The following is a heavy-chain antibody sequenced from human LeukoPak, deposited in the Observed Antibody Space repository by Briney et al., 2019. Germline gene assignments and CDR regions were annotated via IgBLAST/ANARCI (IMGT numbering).Heavy chain of an antibody. Sequence: GGSLRLSCEGSGFSFSSYAMSWFRQAPGKGLEWVGFIRRKASGGAIEYAASVKGRFTISRDDSNGIAYLQMNSLRAEDTAVYYCSRAQSGSGLGYWGQGTLVTVSS. D-gene: IGHD6-25*01. CDR1: GFSFSSYA. CDR3: SRAQSGSGLGY. J-gene: IGHJ4*02. CDR2: IRRKASGGAI. V-gene: IGHV3-49*03.